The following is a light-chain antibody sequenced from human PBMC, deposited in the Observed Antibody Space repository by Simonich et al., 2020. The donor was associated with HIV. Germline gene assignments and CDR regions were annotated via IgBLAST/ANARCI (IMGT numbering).Light chain of an antibody. J-gene: IGKJ2*01. CDR1: QCVLYSSNNKNY. V-gene: IGKV4-1*01. CDR3: QQYYDTPYT. CDR2: WAS. Sequence: DIVMTQSPDSLAVSLGERATLSCKSSQCVLYSSNNKNYLAWYQQKPGQPPKLLIYWASTRESGVSERFSGSGSGTDVTLTISSLQAEDVAVYYCQQYYDTPYTFGQGTKLEIK.